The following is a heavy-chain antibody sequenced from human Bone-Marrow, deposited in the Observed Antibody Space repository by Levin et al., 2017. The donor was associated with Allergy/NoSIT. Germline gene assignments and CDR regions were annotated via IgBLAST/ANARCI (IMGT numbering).Heavy chain of an antibody. CDR3: ARDEDSRSGGYYGMDV. CDR2: ISYSGNT. J-gene: IGHJ6*02. CDR1: GDSITTADYF. Sequence: PSETLSLTCTVSGDSITTADYFWSWIRQPPGKGLEWIGFISYSGNTNYSPSLRSRVTISVDTSKNQFSLNLNSVTAADTAVYYCARDEDSRSGGYYGMDVWGQGTTVTVSS. D-gene: IGHD3-22*01. V-gene: IGHV4-30-4*01.